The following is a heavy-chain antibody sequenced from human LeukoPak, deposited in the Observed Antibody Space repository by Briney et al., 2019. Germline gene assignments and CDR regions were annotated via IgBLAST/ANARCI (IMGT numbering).Heavy chain of an antibody. V-gene: IGHV4-34*01. CDR3: AGDKRRTGYYTLVYFDY. J-gene: IGHJ4*02. Sequence: SETLSLTCAVYGGSFSGYYWSWIRQPPGKGLEWIGEINHSGSTNYNPSLKSRVTISVDTSKNQFSLKLSSVTAADTAVYYCAGDKRRTGYYTLVYFDYWGQGTLVTVSS. CDR1: GGSFSGYY. D-gene: IGHD3/OR15-3a*01. CDR2: INHSGST.